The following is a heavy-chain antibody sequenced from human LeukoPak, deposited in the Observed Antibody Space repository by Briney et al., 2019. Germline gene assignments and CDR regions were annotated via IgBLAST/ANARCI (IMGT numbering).Heavy chain of an antibody. J-gene: IGHJ4*02. CDR3: AKDQCSGGSCPVIY. V-gene: IGHV3-23*01. CDR1: GFTFSSYG. D-gene: IGHD2-15*01. Sequence: GGSLRLSCAASGFTFSSYGMSWVRQAPGKGLEWVSAISGSGGSTYYADSVKGRFTISRDNSKNTLYLQMNSLRAEDTAVYYCAKDQCSGGSCPVIYWGQGTLVTVSS. CDR2: ISGSGGST.